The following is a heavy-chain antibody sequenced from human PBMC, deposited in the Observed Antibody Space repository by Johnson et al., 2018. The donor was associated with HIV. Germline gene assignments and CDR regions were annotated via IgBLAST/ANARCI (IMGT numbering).Heavy chain of an antibody. Sequence: VQLVESGGGVVQPGRSLRLSCAASGFIVSSNYMSWVRQAPGKGLEWVSVLYSGGNTYYLGSVKGRFTISRENAKNTLYLQMNSLRAEDTAVYYCARLYYYDSSGYYVGAFDIWGQGTMVTVSS. CDR3: ARLYYYDSSGYYVGAFDI. V-gene: IGHV3-66*04. CDR1: GFIVSSNY. CDR2: LYSGGNT. D-gene: IGHD3-22*01. J-gene: IGHJ3*02.